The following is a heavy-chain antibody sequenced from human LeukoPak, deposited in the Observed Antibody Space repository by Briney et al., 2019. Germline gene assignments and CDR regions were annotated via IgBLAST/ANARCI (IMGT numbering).Heavy chain of an antibody. Sequence: ASVKVSCKASGYTFTSYYMHWVRQAPGQGLEWMGIINPSGGSTSYAQKFQGRVTMTRDMSTSTVYMELSRLRSDDTAVYYCAREFPYSSGWHEADYWGQGTLVTVSS. J-gene: IGHJ4*02. CDR3: AREFPYSSGWHEADY. CDR2: INPSGGST. CDR1: GYTFTSYY. V-gene: IGHV1-46*01. D-gene: IGHD6-19*01.